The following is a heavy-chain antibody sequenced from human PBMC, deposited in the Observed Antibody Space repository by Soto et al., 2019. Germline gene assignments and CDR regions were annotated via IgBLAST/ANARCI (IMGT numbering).Heavy chain of an antibody. D-gene: IGHD3-10*01. Sequence: EVQLVESGGGLVQPGGSLKLSCAASGFTFSGSAMHWVRQASGKGLEWVGRIRSKANSYATAYAASVKGRFTISRDDSKNTAYLQMNSLKTEDTAVYYCTSPHGQRGNYYYYYYMDVWGKGTTVTVSS. CDR2: IRSKANSYAT. CDR3: TSPHGQRGNYYYYYYMDV. J-gene: IGHJ6*03. V-gene: IGHV3-73*01. CDR1: GFTFSGSA.